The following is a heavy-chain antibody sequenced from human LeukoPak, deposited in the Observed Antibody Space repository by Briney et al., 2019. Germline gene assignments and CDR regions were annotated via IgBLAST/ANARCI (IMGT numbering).Heavy chain of an antibody. V-gene: IGHV4-30-2*01. CDR1: GGSISSGGYS. Sequence: SETLSLTCAVSGGSISSGGYSWSWIRQPPGKGLEWIGYIYHSGSTYYNPSLKSRVTISVDRSKSQFSLKLSSVTAADTAVYYCARWDTAMVTGFDYWGQGTLVTVSS. CDR2: IYHSGST. J-gene: IGHJ4*02. CDR3: ARWDTAMVTGFDY. D-gene: IGHD5-18*01.